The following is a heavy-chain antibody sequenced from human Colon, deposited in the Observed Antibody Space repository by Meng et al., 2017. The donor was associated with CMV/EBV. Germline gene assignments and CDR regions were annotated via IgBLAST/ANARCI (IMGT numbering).Heavy chain of an antibody. Sequence: GGSLRLSCAASGFSFSSYTINWVRQAPGKGLEWVSSISSGSNYIYYADSVKGRFTISRDNGKNTVSLQMNSLTAEDTAVYYCARGGLGRRWGQGTLVTVSS. V-gene: IGHV3-21*06. CDR2: ISSGSNYI. CDR3: ARGGLGRR. CDR1: GFSFSSYT. D-gene: IGHD2-15*01. J-gene: IGHJ4*02.